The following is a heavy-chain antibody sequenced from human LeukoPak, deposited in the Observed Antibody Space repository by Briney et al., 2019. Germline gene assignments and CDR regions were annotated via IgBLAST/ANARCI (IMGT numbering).Heavy chain of an antibody. CDR2: IIPIFGIA. Sequence: ASVKVSCKASGGTFSSYAISWVRQAPGQGLEWMGGIIPIFGIANYAQKFQGRVTITADKSTSTAYMELSSLRSEDTAVYYCARARRHDFWSGYYYSYFDYWGQGTLVTVSS. CDR3: ARARRHDFWSGYYYSYFDY. D-gene: IGHD3-3*01. J-gene: IGHJ4*02. V-gene: IGHV1-69*10. CDR1: GGTFSSYA.